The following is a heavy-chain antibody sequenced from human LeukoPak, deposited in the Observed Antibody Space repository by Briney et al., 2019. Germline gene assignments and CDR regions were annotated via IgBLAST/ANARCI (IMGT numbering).Heavy chain of an antibody. V-gene: IGHV3-23*01. CDR2: ISPGGGPT. CDR1: GFPFSSHG. CDR3: ARRSGVAVAGAFDY. J-gene: IGHJ4*02. Sequence: GGSLRLSCAGSGFPFSSHGMNWVRQAPGKGLEWVSGISPGGGPTYYADSVKGRFTISRDDLKSTLYLQMNSLRAEDTAVYFCARRSGVAVAGAFDYWGQGTLVTVSS. D-gene: IGHD6-19*01.